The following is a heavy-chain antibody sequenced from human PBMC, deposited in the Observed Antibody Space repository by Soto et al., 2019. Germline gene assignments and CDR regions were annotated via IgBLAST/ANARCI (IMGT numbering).Heavy chain of an antibody. CDR2: ISGSGGST. D-gene: IGHD5-18*01. CDR3: AKVGGCSYGVFDY. CDR1: GFTFSSYA. Sequence: VGSLRLSCAASGFTFSSYAMSWVRQAPGKGLEWVSAISGSGGSTYYADSLKGRFTISRDNSKNTLYLQMNSLRAEDTAVYYCAKVGGCSYGVFDYWGQGTLVTVSS. J-gene: IGHJ4*02. V-gene: IGHV3-23*01.